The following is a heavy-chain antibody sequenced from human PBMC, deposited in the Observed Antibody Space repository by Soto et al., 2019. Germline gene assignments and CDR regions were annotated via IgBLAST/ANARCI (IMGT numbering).Heavy chain of an antibody. CDR2: FDPEDGEI. J-gene: IGHJ4*02. D-gene: IGHD1-26*01. Sequence: ASVKVSCNVSGYTLTELSMHLVRQAPGKGLEWMGGFDPEDGEIIYAQKFQGRVTMTEDTSTDTAYMELSSLRSEDTAVYYCEAVGRGWEPHFDYWGQGTLVTVSS. V-gene: IGHV1-24*01. CDR3: EAVGRGWEPHFDY. CDR1: GYTLTELS.